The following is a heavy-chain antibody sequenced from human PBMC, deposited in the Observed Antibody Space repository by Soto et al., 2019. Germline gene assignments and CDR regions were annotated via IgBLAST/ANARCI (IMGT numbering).Heavy chain of an antibody. J-gene: IGHJ6*02. V-gene: IGHV1-69*13. CDR3: ARHAVAYTYYHHHDGMDV. CDR1: GGTFSSYA. CDR2: IIPIFGTA. D-gene: IGHD6-19*01. Sequence: SVKVSCKASGGTFSSYAISWARQAPGQGLEWMGGIIPIFGTANYAQKFQGRVTITADESTSTAYMELSSLRSEDTAVYYCARHAVAYTYYHHHDGMDVCGQETT.